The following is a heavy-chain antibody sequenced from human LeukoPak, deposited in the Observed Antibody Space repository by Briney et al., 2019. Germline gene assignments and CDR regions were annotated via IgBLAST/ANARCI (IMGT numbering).Heavy chain of an antibody. Sequence: SETLSLTCTVSGGSISSYYWSWIRQPPGKGLEWIGHIYYSGSTNYNPSLKSRVTISVDTSKNRFSLKLSSVTAADTAVYYCARDLLDGDYAYDAFDIWGQGTMVTVPS. CDR2: IYYSGST. V-gene: IGHV4-59*01. D-gene: IGHD4-17*01. CDR3: ARDLLDGDYAYDAFDI. J-gene: IGHJ3*02. CDR1: GGSISSYY.